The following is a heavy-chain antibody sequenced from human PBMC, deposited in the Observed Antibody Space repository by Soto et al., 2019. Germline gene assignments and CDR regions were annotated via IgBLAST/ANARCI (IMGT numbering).Heavy chain of an antibody. J-gene: IGHJ6*03. CDR1: GGSISSGGYY. D-gene: IGHD6-13*01. CDR2: IYYSGST. V-gene: IGHV4-31*03. CDR3: AREGAAAGTDNRDYYYYYYMDV. Sequence: SETLSLTCTVSGGSISSGGYYWCWIRQHPGKGLEWIGYIYYSGSTYYNPSLKSRVTISVDTSKNQFSLKLSSVTAADTAVYYCAREGAAAGTDNRDYYYYYYMDVWGKGTTVTVSS.